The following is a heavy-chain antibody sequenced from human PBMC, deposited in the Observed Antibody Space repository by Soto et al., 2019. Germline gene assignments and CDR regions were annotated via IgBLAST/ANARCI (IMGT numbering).Heavy chain of an antibody. D-gene: IGHD3-10*01. Sequence: ASVKVSCKASGYTFTGYYMHWVRQAPGQGLEWMGWINPNSGGTNYAQKFQGWVTMTRDTSISTAYMELSRLRSDDTAVYYCARDRGPRITMVRGVIRGMDVWGQGTTVTVSS. J-gene: IGHJ6*02. CDR3: ARDRGPRITMVRGVIRGMDV. CDR2: INPNSGGT. CDR1: GYTFTGYY. V-gene: IGHV1-2*04.